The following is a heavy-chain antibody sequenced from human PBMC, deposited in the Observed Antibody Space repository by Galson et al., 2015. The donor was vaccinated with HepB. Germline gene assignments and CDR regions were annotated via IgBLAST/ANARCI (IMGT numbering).Heavy chain of an antibody. J-gene: IGHJ2*01. CDR1: GGSISSYY. CDR2: IYYSGST. Sequence: ETLSLTCTVSGGSISSYYWSWIRQPPGKGLEWIGYIYYSGSTNYNPSLKSRVTISVDTSKNQFSLKLSSVTAADTAVYYCARQDGSSYWYFDLWGRGTLVTVSS. D-gene: IGHD5-24*01. V-gene: IGHV4-59*08. CDR3: ARQDGSSYWYFDL.